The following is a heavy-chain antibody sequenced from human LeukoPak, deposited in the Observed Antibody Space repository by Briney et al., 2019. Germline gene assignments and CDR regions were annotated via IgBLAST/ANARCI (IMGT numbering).Heavy chain of an antibody. CDR2: TIPVFETT. CDR3: ATGGFREVCSDYSCSGEFDP. D-gene: IGHD3-16*01. Sequence: ASVKVSCKASGGNFRSFAISWVRQAPGQGLEWMGGTIPVFETTTYAQKFQGRVTITADESTSTAYVEVSSLRSDDTAVYYCATGGFREVCSDYSCSGEFDPWGQGTLVTVSS. V-gene: IGHV1-69*13. J-gene: IGHJ5*02. CDR1: GGNFRSFA.